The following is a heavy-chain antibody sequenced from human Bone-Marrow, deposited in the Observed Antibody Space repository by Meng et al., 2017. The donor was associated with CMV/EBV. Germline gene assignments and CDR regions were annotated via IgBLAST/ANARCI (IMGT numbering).Heavy chain of an antibody. D-gene: IGHD5-24*01. CDR2: INHSGST. V-gene: IGHV4-34*01. J-gene: IGHJ4*02. Sequence: SQTLSLTCAVYGGSFSGYYWSWIRQPPGKGLEWIGEINHSGSTNYNPSLKSRVTISVDTSKNQFSLKLSSVTAADTAVYYCAIRRDGYNTYYFAYWGQGKLVHVDS. CDR3: AIRRDGYNTYYFAY. CDR1: GGSFSGYY.